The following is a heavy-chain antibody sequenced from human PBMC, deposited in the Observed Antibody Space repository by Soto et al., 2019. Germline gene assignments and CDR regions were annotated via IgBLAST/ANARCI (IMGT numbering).Heavy chain of an antibody. J-gene: IGHJ4*02. D-gene: IGHD1-26*01. CDR1: GFTFSSYG. CDR3: AKEGTTKRSYYFDF. Sequence: QVQLVESGGGVVQPGRSLRLSCAASGFTFSSYGMQWVRQAPGKGLEWVAVISYEGRIQYYADSVKGRFTISRDNSKDTLYRQMNSLRTEDTAVYYCAKEGTTKRSYYFDFWGQGTLVTVSS. CDR2: ISYEGRIQ. V-gene: IGHV3-30*18.